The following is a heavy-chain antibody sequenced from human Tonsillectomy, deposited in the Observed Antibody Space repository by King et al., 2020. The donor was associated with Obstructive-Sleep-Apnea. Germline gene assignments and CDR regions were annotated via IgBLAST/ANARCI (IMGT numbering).Heavy chain of an antibody. V-gene: IGHV1-2*02. CDR1: GYTFTGYY. J-gene: IGHJ4*02. CDR2: INPNSGGT. Sequence: VQLVESGAEVKKPGASVKVSCKASGYTFTGYYMHWVRQAPGQGLEWMGWINPNSGGTNYAQKFQGRVTMTRDTSISTAYMELSRLRSDDTAVYYCATGVGAYYYDSSGYYCLDYWGQGTLVTVSS. CDR3: ATGVGAYYYDSSGYYCLDY. D-gene: IGHD3-22*01.